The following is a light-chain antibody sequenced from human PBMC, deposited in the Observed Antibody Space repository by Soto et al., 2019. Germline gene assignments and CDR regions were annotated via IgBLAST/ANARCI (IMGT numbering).Light chain of an antibody. V-gene: IGKV3-20*01. CDR1: QSVSNSY. CDR3: QQYGPSLT. J-gene: IGKJ5*01. CDR2: GAS. Sequence: EIVLTQSPGTLSLSPGERTTLSCRASQSVSNSYLAWYQQKPGQAPRLLIYGASNRATGIPDRFSGSGSGTDFTFTISRLEPEDFALYYCQQYGPSLTFGQGTRLEIK.